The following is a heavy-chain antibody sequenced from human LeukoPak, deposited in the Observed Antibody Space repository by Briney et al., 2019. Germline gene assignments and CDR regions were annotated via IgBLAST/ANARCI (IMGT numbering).Heavy chain of an antibody. CDR3: ARDSAGNDY. CDR1: GFTFSSYE. J-gene: IGHJ4*02. V-gene: IGHV3-48*03. D-gene: IGHD6-13*01. Sequence: GGSLRLSCAASGFTFSSYEMNWVRQAPGKGLEWVSYISSSGSTIYYADSVKGRFTISRDNAKNSLYLQMNSLRAEDTAMYYCARDSAGNDYWGQGTLVTVSP. CDR2: ISSSGSTI.